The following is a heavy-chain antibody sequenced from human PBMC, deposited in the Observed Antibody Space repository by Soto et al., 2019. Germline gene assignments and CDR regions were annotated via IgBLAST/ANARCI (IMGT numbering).Heavy chain of an antibody. V-gene: IGHV1-18*01. CDR1: GYTFTSYG. D-gene: IGHD2-2*01. CDR2: ISAYNGNT. CDR3: ARDRGRQEYQLLELDY. J-gene: IGHJ4*02. Sequence: QVQLVQSGAEVTKPGASVKVSCKASGYTFTSYGISWVRQAPGQGLESMGWISAYNGNTNYAQKLQGRVTMTTDTSTSTAYMELRSLRSDDTAVYYCARDRGRQEYQLLELDYWGQGTLVTVSS.